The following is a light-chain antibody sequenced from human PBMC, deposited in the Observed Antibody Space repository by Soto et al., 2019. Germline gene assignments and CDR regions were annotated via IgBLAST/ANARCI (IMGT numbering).Light chain of an antibody. V-gene: IGLV1-40*01. CDR2: GNI. Sequence: QSMLTQPPSVSGAPGQRVTISCTGSSSNIGAGYDVYWYQQLPGTAPKLLIYGNINRPSGVPDRFSGSKSGTSGSLAITGLQAEDEADYYCQSYDSSLSGSVFGGGTKLTVL. CDR3: QSYDSSLSGSV. J-gene: IGLJ2*01. CDR1: SSNIGAGYD.